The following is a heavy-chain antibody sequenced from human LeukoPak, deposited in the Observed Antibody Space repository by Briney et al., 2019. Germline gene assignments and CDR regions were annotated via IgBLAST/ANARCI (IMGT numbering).Heavy chain of an antibody. Sequence: GGSPRLSCAASGFTFRNYGMHWVRQVPGKGLEWLGVVTYDGSKAFYADSVKGRLTISRDNSKNTLYLQMNTLRVEDRAVYFCAKDQRTMTRRMDVWGQGTAVIVSS. CDR3: AKDQRTMTRRMDV. D-gene: IGHD2-2*01. V-gene: IGHV3-30*18. J-gene: IGHJ6*02. CDR1: GFTFRNYG. CDR2: VTYDGSKA.